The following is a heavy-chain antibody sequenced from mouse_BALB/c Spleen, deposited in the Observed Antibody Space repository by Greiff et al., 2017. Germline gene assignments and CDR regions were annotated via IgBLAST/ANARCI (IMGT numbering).Heavy chain of an antibody. Sequence: VQLKESGPGLVKPSQSLSLTCTVTGYSITSDYAWNWIRQFPGNKLEWMGYISYSGSTSYNPSLKSRISITRDTSKNQFFLQLNSVTTEDTATYYCARQYGNYGGFAYWGQGTLVTVSA. CDR3: ARQYGNYGGFAY. CDR1: GYSITSDYA. V-gene: IGHV3-2*02. J-gene: IGHJ3*01. D-gene: IGHD2-10*02. CDR2: ISYSGST.